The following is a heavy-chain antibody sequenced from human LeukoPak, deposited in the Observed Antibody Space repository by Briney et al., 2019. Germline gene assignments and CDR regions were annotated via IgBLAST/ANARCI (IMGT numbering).Heavy chain of an antibody. Sequence: GGSLRLSCTASGFSFSSNWMTWVRQAPGKGLEWVGNINPDGSEKFYVDSVRGRFTISRDNARSSVYLQMTSLRADDTAVYYCARDEVACSSTNCYFVYWGQGTLVTVSS. D-gene: IGHD2-2*01. CDR1: GFSFSSNW. J-gene: IGHJ4*02. V-gene: IGHV3-7*01. CDR2: INPDGSEK. CDR3: ARDEVACSSTNCYFVY.